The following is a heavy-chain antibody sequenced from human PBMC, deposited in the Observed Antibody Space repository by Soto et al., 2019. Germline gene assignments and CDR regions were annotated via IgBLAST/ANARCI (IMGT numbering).Heavy chain of an antibody. CDR3: ASQYYYDSSGSQTFDY. D-gene: IGHD3-22*01. Sequence: TWCLRYAVSGVSISTGANSVCGLRQPPGKGLEWIGYIYHSGSTYYNPSLKSRVTISVDRSKNQFSLKLSSVTAADTAVYYCASQYYYDSSGSQTFDYWGQGTQGTVS. CDR2: IYHSGST. V-gene: IGHV4-30-2*01. J-gene: IGHJ4*02. CDR1: GVSISTGANS.